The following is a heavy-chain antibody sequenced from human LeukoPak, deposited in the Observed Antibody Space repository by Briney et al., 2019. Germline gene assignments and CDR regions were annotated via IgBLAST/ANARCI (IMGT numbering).Heavy chain of an antibody. CDR3: ARLRYYGMDV. CDR1: GFTFSDYY. Sequence: GGSLRLPCAASGFTFSDYYMSWIRQAPGKGLEWVSYTSSSSSTIYYADSVKSRFTISRDNAKNSLYLQMNSLRAEDTAVYYCARLRYYGMDVWGQGTTVTVSS. CDR2: TSSSSSTI. J-gene: IGHJ6*02. V-gene: IGHV3-11*04.